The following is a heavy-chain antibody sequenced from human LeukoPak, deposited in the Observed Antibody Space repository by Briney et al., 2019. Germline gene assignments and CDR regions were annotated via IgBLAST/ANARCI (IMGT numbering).Heavy chain of an antibody. CDR2: IYYNVNT. V-gene: IGHV4-59*01. CDR3: ARGVAESRSAPKY. Sequence: ETLSLSRTLSGGSTSSYYSFCVWQPPRKGVGWVGFIYYNVNTNYNPTLKSRVTISENSYKRQSSLKLTSRTAADTAVDYCARGVAESRSAPKYWGQGPLVTVPS. J-gene: IGHJ4*02. D-gene: IGHD1-26*01. CDR1: GGSTSSYY.